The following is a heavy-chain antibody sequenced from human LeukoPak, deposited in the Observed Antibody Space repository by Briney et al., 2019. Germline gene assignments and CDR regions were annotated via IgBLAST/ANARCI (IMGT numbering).Heavy chain of an antibody. CDR2: TRNKGNSYTT. CDR1: GGSIRSSSYY. CDR3: VAFDI. V-gene: IGHV3-72*01. J-gene: IGHJ3*02. Sequence: PSETLSLTCTVSGGSIRSSSYYWGWIRQPPGKGLEWVGRTRNKGNSYTTEYAASLKGRFTMSRDDSRNSLYLQMNSLKTEDTAVYYCVAFDIWGQGTMVTVSS.